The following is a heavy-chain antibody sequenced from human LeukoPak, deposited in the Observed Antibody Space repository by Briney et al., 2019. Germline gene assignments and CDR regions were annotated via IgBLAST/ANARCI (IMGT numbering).Heavy chain of an antibody. CDR2: ISSNGGST. CDR3: ARGRLVNYYFDY. V-gene: IGHV3-64*01. Sequence: GGSLRLSCAASGFTFSSYAMHLVRQAPGKGLEYVSAISSNGGSTYYANSVKGRFTISRDNSKNTLYLQMGSLRAEDMAVYYCARGRLVNYYFDYWGQGTLVTVSS. CDR1: GFTFSSYA. D-gene: IGHD3-9*01. J-gene: IGHJ4*02.